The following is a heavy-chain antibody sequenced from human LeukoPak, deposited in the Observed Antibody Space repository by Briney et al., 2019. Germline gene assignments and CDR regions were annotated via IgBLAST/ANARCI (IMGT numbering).Heavy chain of an antibody. Sequence: PGGSLRLSCAASGFTFSSYWMSWVRQAPGKGLEWVANIKQDGSEKYYVDSVKGRFTISRDNAKNSLYLQMNSLRAEDTAVYYCARDFVGYCSSTSCSDPFDIWGQGTMVTVSS. CDR3: ARDFVGYCSSTSCSDPFDI. CDR1: GFTFSSYW. V-gene: IGHV3-7*01. CDR2: IKQDGSEK. D-gene: IGHD2-2*01. J-gene: IGHJ3*02.